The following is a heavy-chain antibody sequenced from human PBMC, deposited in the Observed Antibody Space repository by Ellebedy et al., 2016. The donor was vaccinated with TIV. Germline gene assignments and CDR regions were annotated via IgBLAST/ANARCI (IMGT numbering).Heavy chain of an antibody. CDR3: ARHRERGGYQYGWFDP. CDR1: RYSFTSYW. D-gene: IGHD5-12*01. Sequence: PGGSLRLSCKGSRYSFTSYWISWVRQIPGTGLEWMGRIDPSDSYTNYSTSFQGHVTISSDKSITTAYLQWSSLKASDTAMYYCARHRERGGYQYGWFDPWGQGTLVTVSS. CDR2: IDPSDSYT. J-gene: IGHJ5*02. V-gene: IGHV5-10-1*01.